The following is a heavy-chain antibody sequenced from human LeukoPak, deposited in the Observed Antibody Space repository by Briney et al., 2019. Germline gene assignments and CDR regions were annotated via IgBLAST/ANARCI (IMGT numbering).Heavy chain of an antibody. CDR2: IIPIFGTA. CDR1: GGTFSSYA. J-gene: IGHJ4*02. D-gene: IGHD3-16*02. CDR3: ARGLSYDYVWGSYRY. Sequence: SVKVSCKASGGTFSSYAISWVRQAPGQGLEWMGGIIPIFGTANYAQKFQGRVTITADESTSTAYMELSSLRSEDTAVYYCARGLSYDYVWGSYRYWGQGTLVTVSS. V-gene: IGHV1-69*13.